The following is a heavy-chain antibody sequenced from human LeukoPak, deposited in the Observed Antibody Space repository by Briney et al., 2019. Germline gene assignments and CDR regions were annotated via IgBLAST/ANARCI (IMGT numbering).Heavy chain of an antibody. V-gene: IGHV1-2*02. CDR1: GYTFTKYY. J-gene: IGHJ4*02. CDR2: INPNSGGT. Sequence: ASVKVSCKASGYTFTKYYIHWVRQAPGQGLEWMGLINPNSGGTNYAQKFQGRVTMTRDTSISTAYMELSRLRSDDTAVYYCARNPLSSSLDYWGQGTLVTVSS. D-gene: IGHD6-6*01. CDR3: ARNPLSSSLDY.